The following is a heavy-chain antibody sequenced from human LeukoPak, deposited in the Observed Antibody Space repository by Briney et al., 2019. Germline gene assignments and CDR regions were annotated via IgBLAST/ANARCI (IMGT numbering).Heavy chain of an antibody. D-gene: IGHD6-6*01. Sequence: SETLSLTCTVSGGSITNSYWNWIRQSPGKGLEWIGYINYSGSTNYNPSLRSRVTISVDTSKNQFSLKLSSVTAADTAVYFCAKGEYSRTSYYHYYMDVWGKGTTVTVSS. J-gene: IGHJ6*03. CDR3: AKGEYSRTSYYHYYMDV. CDR1: GGSITNSY. V-gene: IGHV4-59*01. CDR2: INYSGST.